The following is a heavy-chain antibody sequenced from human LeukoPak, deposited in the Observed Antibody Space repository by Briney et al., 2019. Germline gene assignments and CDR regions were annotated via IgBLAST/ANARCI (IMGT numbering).Heavy chain of an antibody. CDR1: GGSISSSSYY. CDR2: IYYSGST. J-gene: IGHJ4*02. V-gene: IGHV4-39*01. Sequence: PSETLSLTCTVSGGSISSSSYYWGWIRQPPGKGLEWIGSIYYSGSTYYNPSLKSRVTISVDTSKNQFSLKLGSVTAADTAVYYCARHSRGYYYDSSGYRWGQGTLVTVSS. CDR3: ARHSRGYYYDSSGYR. D-gene: IGHD3-22*01.